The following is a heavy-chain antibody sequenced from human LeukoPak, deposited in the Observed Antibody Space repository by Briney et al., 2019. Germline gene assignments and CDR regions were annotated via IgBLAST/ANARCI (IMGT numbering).Heavy chain of an antibody. CDR1: GDTVTGYY. V-gene: IGHV1-2*02. J-gene: IGHJ6*02. D-gene: IGHD2-2*01. Sequence: GASVKVSCKASGDTVTGYYMHWVRQAPGQGLELMRWMNPNSVGTNYAQKFQGRVTMTRETSISTAYMELSRLRSDDTAVYYCARDGQDCSSTSCYRLIYYYGMDVWGQGTTVTVSS. CDR3: ARDGQDCSSTSCYRLIYYYGMDV. CDR2: MNPNSVGT.